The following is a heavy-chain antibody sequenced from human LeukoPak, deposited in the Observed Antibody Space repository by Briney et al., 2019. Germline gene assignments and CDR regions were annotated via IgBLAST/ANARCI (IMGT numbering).Heavy chain of an antibody. D-gene: IGHD6-19*01. CDR3: ARDPTNTSGRYAYHDY. Sequence: GASVMVSCKASGYTINHHGISWVRQAPGQGLEWMGWVSCFNGDTHYAQKFQGRVTMTRDTSTTTAYMELRSLRSDDTALYYCARDPTNTSGRYAYHDYWGQGTLVTVSS. CDR2: VSCFNGDT. CDR1: GYTINHHG. J-gene: IGHJ4*02. V-gene: IGHV1-18*04.